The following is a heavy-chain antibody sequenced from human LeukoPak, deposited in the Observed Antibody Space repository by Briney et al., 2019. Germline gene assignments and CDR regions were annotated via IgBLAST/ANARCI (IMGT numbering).Heavy chain of an antibody. J-gene: IGHJ4*02. CDR1: GFNVSSNY. D-gene: IGHD6-19*01. Sequence: PGGSLRLSCAASGFNVSSNYMAWVRQAPGKGLEWVSVIYNGGSTKYGDSVKDRFTISRDNSKNTLHLQMNSLRAEDTALYYCARASRWLAFDDWGQGALVTVSA. CDR3: ARASRWLAFDD. V-gene: IGHV3-66*01. CDR2: IYNGGST.